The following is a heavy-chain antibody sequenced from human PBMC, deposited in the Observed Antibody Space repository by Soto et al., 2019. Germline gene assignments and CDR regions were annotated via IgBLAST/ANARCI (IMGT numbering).Heavy chain of an antibody. CDR3: AKGHYYDNVGNWVANQAFDS. J-gene: IGHJ4*02. V-gene: IGHV3-23*01. CDR1: GFSYNNYA. D-gene: IGHD3-22*01. CDR2: ISGGGTGT. Sequence: PGGSLRLSCAVSGFSYNNYAMNWVRLAPGKRLEWVSSISGGGTGTYSADAVRGRFTISSDKSRNKVYLQMSSLRGEDTAVYYCAKGHYYDNVGNWVANQAFDSWGQGSLVTVPQ.